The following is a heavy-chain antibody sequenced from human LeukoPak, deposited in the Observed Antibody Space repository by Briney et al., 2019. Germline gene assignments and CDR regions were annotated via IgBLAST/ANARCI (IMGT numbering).Heavy chain of an antibody. CDR3: AKGRPRHGDTVSFDY. J-gene: IGHJ4*02. V-gene: IGHV3-23*01. CDR2: ISVSGGMT. Sequence: GGSLRLSCAASGFTFSTYAMTWVRQAPGKGLEWVSHISVSGGMTFYAGSVRGRFTISRDNSKNTLFMQMDSLRGEDTALYYCAKGRPRHGDTVSFDYWGQGTLVSVAS. CDR1: GFTFSTYA. D-gene: IGHD4-17*01.